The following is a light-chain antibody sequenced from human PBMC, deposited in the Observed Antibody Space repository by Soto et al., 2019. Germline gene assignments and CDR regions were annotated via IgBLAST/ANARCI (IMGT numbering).Light chain of an antibody. CDR2: GAS. V-gene: IGKV3-20*01. CDR1: QSISGTY. Sequence: EIVLTQSPGTLSLSPGERATLSCGASQSISGTYLAWYKQKPGRAPRILIYGASNRATGIPDRFSGSGSGTDFTLTISRLQPEDVAVYYCQHYGISPPWTFGQGTKVEIK. CDR3: QHYGISPPWT. J-gene: IGKJ1*01.